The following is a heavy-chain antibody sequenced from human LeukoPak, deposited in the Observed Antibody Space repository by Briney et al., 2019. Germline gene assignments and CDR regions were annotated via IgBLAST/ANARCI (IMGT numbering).Heavy chain of an antibody. CDR1: GFTFSSYA. D-gene: IGHD2-2*01. CDR2: INSDGSSR. V-gene: IGHV3-74*01. CDR3: AARGYCSGTSCLLEY. J-gene: IGHJ4*02. Sequence: GGSLRLSCAASGFTFSSYAMSWVRQAPGKGLVWVSRINSDGSSRNYADSVKGRFTISRDNAKNTLYVQMNSLRVEDAAVYYCAARGYCSGTSCLLEYWGQGSLVTVSS.